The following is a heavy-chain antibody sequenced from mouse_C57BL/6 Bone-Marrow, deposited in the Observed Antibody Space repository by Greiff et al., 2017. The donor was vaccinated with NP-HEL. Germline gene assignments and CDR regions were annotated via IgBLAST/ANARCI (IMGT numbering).Heavy chain of an antibody. V-gene: IGHV1-4*01. CDR1: GYTFTSYT. CDR2: INPSSGYT. CDR3: ARWAGAYAMDY. J-gene: IGHJ4*01. Sequence: VQLQQSGAELARPGASVKMSCKASGYTFTSYTMHWVKQRPGQGLEWIGYINPSSGYTKYNQKFKDKATLTADKSSSTAYMQLSSLPSEDSAVYYCARWAGAYAMDYWGQGTSVTVSS.